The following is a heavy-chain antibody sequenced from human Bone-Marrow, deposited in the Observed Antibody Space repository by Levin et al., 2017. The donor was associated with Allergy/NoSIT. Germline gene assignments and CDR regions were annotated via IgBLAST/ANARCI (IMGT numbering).Heavy chain of an antibody. V-gene: IGHV3-9*01. CDR2: ITWNSGRI. CDR3: AKDVGLSGDDYFDY. J-gene: IGHJ4*02. Sequence: SLKISCAASGFTFDDYAMHWVRQGPGKGLEWVSGITWNSGRIRYADSVKGRFTISRDNAKNSLYLQMNSLRADDTALYYCAKDVGLSGDDYFDYWGQGTLVTVSS. CDR1: GFTFDDYA. D-gene: IGHD4-17*01.